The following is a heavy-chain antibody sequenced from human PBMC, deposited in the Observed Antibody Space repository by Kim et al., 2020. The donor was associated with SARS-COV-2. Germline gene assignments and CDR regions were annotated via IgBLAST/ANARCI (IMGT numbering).Heavy chain of an antibody. J-gene: IGHJ4*02. CDR2: ISAGNDNT. Sequence: ASVKVSCKASGYTFTTYAMHWVRQAPGQRPQWMGWISAGNDNTRYLEKLQGRVTITRDTSASTVYMDLSSLTSEDTAVYYCARAPGSYPYFDYWGQGTLVTVSS. V-gene: IGHV1-3*01. D-gene: IGHD1-26*01. CDR3: ARAPGSYPYFDY. CDR1: GYTFTTYA.